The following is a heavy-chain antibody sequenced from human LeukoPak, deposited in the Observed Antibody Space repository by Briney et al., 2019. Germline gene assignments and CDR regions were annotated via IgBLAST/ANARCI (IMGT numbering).Heavy chain of an antibody. CDR1: GFTFRSYW. Sequence: GPLRLSCAASGFTFRSYWLHWVRQAPGKGLVWVSRINSDGSSTSYADSLKGRFTISRDNDKNTLYLQMNSLRAEDTAVYYCARANNWFDPWGQGTLVTVSS. CDR2: INSDGSST. CDR3: ARANNWFDP. V-gene: IGHV3-74*01. J-gene: IGHJ5*02.